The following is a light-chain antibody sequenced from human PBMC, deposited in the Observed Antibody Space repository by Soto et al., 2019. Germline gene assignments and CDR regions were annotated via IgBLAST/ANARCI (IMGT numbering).Light chain of an antibody. CDR1: QSVSSN. CDR3: QQYNNWPLT. CDR2: GAS. Sequence: EKAMTQSPAILSVSPGERATLSCRASQSVSSNLAWYQQKLGQAPRLLIYGASTRATGIPARFIGRGSGTEFTLTISSLQSEDFAVYYCQQYNNWPLTFGGGTKVEIK. V-gene: IGKV3-15*01. J-gene: IGKJ4*01.